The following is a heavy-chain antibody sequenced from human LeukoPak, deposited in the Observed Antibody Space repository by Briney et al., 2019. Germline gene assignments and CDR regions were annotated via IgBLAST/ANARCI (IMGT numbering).Heavy chain of an antibody. Sequence: GEPLKISCQVSGYTFPSSWIAWVRQMPGKGLEWMGIIYPADSDTRYNPSFEGQVTISADKSISTAYLQWSSLKASDTAMYYCARRYCSGGTCYFDYWGQGTLVTVSS. D-gene: IGHD2-15*01. J-gene: IGHJ4*02. CDR3: ARRYCSGGTCYFDY. V-gene: IGHV5-51*01. CDR1: GYTFPSSW. CDR2: IYPADSDT.